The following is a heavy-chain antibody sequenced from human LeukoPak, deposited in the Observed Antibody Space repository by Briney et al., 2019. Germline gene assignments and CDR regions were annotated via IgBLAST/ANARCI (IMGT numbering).Heavy chain of an antibody. J-gene: IGHJ4*02. Sequence: PGGSLRLSCAASAFTFSSYSMNWVRQAPGKGLEWVSYISSTSSTIYYADSVRGRFTISRDNAKDSLYLQMNSLSDGDTAVYYCARVPYSTGTYDYWGQGTLVTVSS. CDR3: ARVPYSTGTYDY. D-gene: IGHD6-19*01. CDR1: AFTFSSYS. CDR2: ISSTSSTI. V-gene: IGHV3-48*02.